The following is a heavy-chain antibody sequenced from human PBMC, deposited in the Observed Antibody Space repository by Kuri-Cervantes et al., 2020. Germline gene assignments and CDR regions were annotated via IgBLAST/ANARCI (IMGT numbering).Heavy chain of an antibody. V-gene: IGHV3-7*01. CDR2: IKEDGSET. CDR1: GFTYSAYW. D-gene: IGHD3-10*01. J-gene: IGHJ4*02. CDR3: AREGGGYYIDS. Sequence: GGSLRLSCAASGFTYSAYWMSWVRQAPGKGLEWVANIKEDGSETYYVDFVKGRSTISRDNAKNSLYLQMNNLGVEDTAVYYCAREGGGYYIDSWGQGTPVTVSS.